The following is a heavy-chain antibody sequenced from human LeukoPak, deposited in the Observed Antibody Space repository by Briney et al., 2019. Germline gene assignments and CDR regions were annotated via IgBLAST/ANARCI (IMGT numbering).Heavy chain of an antibody. J-gene: IGHJ3*02. CDR2: IYYSGST. CDR3: ARDLGSIVGATRGFAAFDI. D-gene: IGHD1-26*01. V-gene: IGHV4-39*07. Sequence: SETLSLTCTVSGGSISSSSYYWGWIRQPPGKGLEWIGSIYYSGSTYYNPSLKSRVTISVDTSKNQFSLKLSSVTAADTAVYYCARDLGSIVGATRGFAAFDIWGQGTMVTVSS. CDR1: GGSISSSSYY.